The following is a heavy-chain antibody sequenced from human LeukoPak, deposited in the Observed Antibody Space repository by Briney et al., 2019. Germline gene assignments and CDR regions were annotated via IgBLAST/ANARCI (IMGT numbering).Heavy chain of an antibody. Sequence: PSETLSLTCAVYGGSFSGYYWSWIRQPPGKGLEWIGEINHSGSTNYNPSLKSRVTISVDTSKNQFSLKLSSVTAADTAVYYCASVVAVAATGGYYYYGMDVWGQGTTVTVSS. V-gene: IGHV4-34*01. J-gene: IGHJ6*02. CDR2: INHSGST. CDR3: ASVVAVAATGGYYYYGMDV. D-gene: IGHD2-15*01. CDR1: GGSFSGYY.